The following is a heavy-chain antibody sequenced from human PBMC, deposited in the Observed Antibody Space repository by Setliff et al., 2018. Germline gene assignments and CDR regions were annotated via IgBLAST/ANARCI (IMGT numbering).Heavy chain of an antibody. CDR3: ARDGVGQQLFVPYYYYGMDV. J-gene: IGHJ6*02. D-gene: IGHD6-13*01. V-gene: IGHV3-21*01. Sequence: PGGSLRLSCAASGFTFSSYSMNWVRQAPGKGLEWVSSISSSSSYIYYADSVKGRFTISRDNAKNSLYLQMNSLRAEDTAVYYCARDGVGQQLFVPYYYYGMDVWGQGTTVTV. CDR2: ISSSSSYI. CDR1: GFTFSSYS.